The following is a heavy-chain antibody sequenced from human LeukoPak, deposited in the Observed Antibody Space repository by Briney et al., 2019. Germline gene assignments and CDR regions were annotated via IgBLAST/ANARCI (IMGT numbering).Heavy chain of an antibody. V-gene: IGHV3-21*01. CDR2: IGSTLGHI. CDR3: AREGSYYFDY. Sequence: PGGSLRLSCAGSGFTFSHYSMNWVRQAPGKGLEWVSSIGSTLGHIYYADSVKGRFTISRDNAKNSLYLQMNSLRAEDTAVYYCAREGSYYFDYWGQGTLVTVSS. CDR1: GFTFSHYS. J-gene: IGHJ4*02.